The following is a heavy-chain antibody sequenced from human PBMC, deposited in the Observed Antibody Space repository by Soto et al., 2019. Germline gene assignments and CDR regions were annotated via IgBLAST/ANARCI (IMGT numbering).Heavy chain of an antibody. D-gene: IGHD1-7*01. Sequence: ASVKVSCKVSGYTLTELSMHWVRQAPGKGLEWMGGFDPEDGETIYAQKFQGRVTMTKDTSANTAYMELSSLRSEDTAVYYCARSSESGSNWNYGDNWGQGTLVTVSS. CDR2: FDPEDGET. CDR3: ARSSESGSNWNYGDN. V-gene: IGHV1-24*01. J-gene: IGHJ4*02. CDR1: GYTLTELS.